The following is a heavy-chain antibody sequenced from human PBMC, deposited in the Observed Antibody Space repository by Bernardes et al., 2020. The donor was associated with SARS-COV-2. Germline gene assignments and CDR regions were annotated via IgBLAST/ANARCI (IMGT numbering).Heavy chain of an antibody. CDR3: VKDSLAYYHGSVSYYDN. Sequence: GGSLRLSCAGSGFTFGGYTMYWVRQTPGQRLEWVSLINWDATSTYYSDSVKGRFIISRDNSKNTLYLQMNSLRTEDTALYYCVKDSLAYYHGSVSYYDNWGKGTLVTVSS. CDR1: GFTFGGYT. CDR2: INWDATST. D-gene: IGHD3-10*01. J-gene: IGHJ4*02. V-gene: IGHV3-43*01.